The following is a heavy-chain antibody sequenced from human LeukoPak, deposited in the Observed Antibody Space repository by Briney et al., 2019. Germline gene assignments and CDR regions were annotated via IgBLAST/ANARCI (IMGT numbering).Heavy chain of an antibody. J-gene: IGHJ4*02. Sequence: GGSLRLSCAASGFTFSSYAMSWVRQAPGKGLEWVSAISGSGENTYYPDSAKGRFTISRDNSKDTLYLQMNSLRAEDTAVYYCAGGHIDYWGQGTLVTVSS. V-gene: IGHV3-23*01. CDR1: GFTFSSYA. D-gene: IGHD2-21*01. CDR3: AGGHIDY. CDR2: ISGSGENT.